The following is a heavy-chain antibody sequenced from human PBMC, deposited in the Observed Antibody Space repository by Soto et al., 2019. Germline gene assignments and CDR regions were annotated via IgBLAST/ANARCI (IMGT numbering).Heavy chain of an antibody. J-gene: IGHJ4*02. Sequence: QMQLVESGGGVVQPGRSLRLSCAASGFTFSSYGLHWVRQAPGKGLEWVAVMSNDGVNKYYADSVRGRFTISRDNTKNSLFLQLNNLRTEDTAVYYCAKDNDDFVWGSYDCWGQGTLVIVSS. CDR1: GFTFSSYG. D-gene: IGHD3-16*01. CDR2: MSNDGVNK. CDR3: AKDNDDFVWGSYDC. V-gene: IGHV3-30*18.